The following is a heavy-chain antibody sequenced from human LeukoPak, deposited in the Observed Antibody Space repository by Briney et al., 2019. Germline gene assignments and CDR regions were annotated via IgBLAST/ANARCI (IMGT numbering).Heavy chain of an antibody. J-gene: IGHJ4*02. Sequence: ASVKVSCKASGYTFTGYYMHWVRQAPGQGLEWMGWINPNSGGTNYAQKFQGWVTMTRDTSISTAYMELSRLRSDDTAVYYCARAAAAGTRACYDYWGQGTLVTVSS. CDR2: INPNSGGT. D-gene: IGHD6-13*01. CDR3: ARAAAAGTRACYDY. V-gene: IGHV1-2*04. CDR1: GYTFTGYY.